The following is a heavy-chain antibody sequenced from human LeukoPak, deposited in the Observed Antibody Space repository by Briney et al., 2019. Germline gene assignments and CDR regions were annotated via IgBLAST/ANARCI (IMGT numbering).Heavy chain of an antibody. CDR3: ARTMVRGVIMA. CDR1: GGSFSGYY. D-gene: IGHD3-10*01. V-gene: IGHV4-34*01. J-gene: IGHJ5*02. Sequence: DPSETLSLTCAVYGGSFSGYYWSWIRQPPGKGLEWIGEINHSGSTNYNPSLKSRVTISVDTSKNQFSLKLSSVTAADTAVYYCARTMVRGVIMAWGQGTLVTVSS. CDR2: INHSGST.